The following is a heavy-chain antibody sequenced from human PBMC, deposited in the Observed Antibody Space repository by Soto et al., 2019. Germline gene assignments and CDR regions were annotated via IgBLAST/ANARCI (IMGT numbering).Heavy chain of an antibody. CDR3: AKSPGTNCSGGSCHYHSDY. D-gene: IGHD2-15*01. CDR2: ISYDGSNK. Sequence: QVQLVESGGDVVQPGRSLRLSCAASGFTFSNYGMNWVRQAPGKGLEWVAVISYDGSNKYYSDSVRGRFTISRDNSKNTLYVQMDSLRIEVAAVYYCAKSPGTNCSGGSCHYHSDYWGHGTLVTVSS. CDR1: GFTFSNYG. V-gene: IGHV3-30*18. J-gene: IGHJ4*01.